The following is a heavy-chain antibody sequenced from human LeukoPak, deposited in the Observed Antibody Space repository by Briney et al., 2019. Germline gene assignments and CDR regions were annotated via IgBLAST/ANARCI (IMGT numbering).Heavy chain of an antibody. CDR2: ISNDGTNE. CDR3: ARAASVAGTYALNH. D-gene: IGHD6-19*01. Sequence: GGSLTLSCAASGFTFSSYAMHWVRQAPGKGLEWVAGISNDGTNEDHADSVKGRFTISRDNSKNTLYLQMNSLRAEDTAVYYCARAASVAGTYALNHWGQGTLATVSS. CDR1: GFTFSSYA. V-gene: IGHV3-30*14. J-gene: IGHJ4*02.